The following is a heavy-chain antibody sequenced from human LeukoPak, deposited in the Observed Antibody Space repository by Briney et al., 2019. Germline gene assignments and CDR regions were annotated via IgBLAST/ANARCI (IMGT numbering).Heavy chain of an antibody. Sequence: PGGSLRLSCAASGFTFSNAWMSWVRQAPGKGLKWVGRIKSKTDGGTTDYAAPVKGRFTISSDDSKNTLYLQMNSRKTEDTAVYYCTTDAWELLTPPTDYWGQGTLVTVSS. D-gene: IGHD1-26*01. J-gene: IGHJ4*02. CDR2: IKSKTDGGTT. CDR3: TTDAWELLTPPTDY. V-gene: IGHV3-15*01. CDR1: GFTFSNAW.